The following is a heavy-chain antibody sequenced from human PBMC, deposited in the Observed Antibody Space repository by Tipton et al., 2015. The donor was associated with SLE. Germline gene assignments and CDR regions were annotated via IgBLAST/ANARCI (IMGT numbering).Heavy chain of an antibody. Sequence: TSYNPSLKGRATISVDTSKKQFSLKLTSVTAADTAVYYCARALWVDKDIAEVPPAIRVRAFDIWGQGTMVTVSS. D-gene: IGHD2-2*01. CDR3: ARALWVDKDIAEVPPAIRVRAFDI. CDR2: T. V-gene: IGHV4-59*01. J-gene: IGHJ3*02.